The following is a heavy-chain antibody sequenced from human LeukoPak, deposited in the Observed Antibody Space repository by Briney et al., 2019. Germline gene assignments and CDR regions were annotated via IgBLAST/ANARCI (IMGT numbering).Heavy chain of an antibody. D-gene: IGHD3-3*01. Sequence: SETLSLTCTVSGGSISSYYWSWIRQPAGKGLEWIGRIYTSGSTNYNPSLKSRVTISVDTSKNQFSLKLSSVTAADTAVYYCARASGMGVVTLYYFDYWGQGTLVTVSS. V-gene: IGHV4-4*07. J-gene: IGHJ4*02. CDR3: ARASGMGVVTLYYFDY. CDR2: IYTSGST. CDR1: GGSISSYY.